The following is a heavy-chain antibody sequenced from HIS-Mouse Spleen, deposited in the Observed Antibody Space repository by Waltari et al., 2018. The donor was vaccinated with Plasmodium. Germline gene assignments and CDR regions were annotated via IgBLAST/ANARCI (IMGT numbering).Heavy chain of an antibody. Sequence: QLQLQESGPGLVKPSETLSLTCTVSGGSISSSCYYWGWIRQPPGKGLEWIGSIYYSGSTYYNPSLKGRVTISVDTSKNQFSLKLSSVTAADTAVYYCARDRITGTSYFDYWGQGTLVTVSS. V-gene: IGHV4-39*07. CDR3: ARDRITGTSYFDY. CDR2: IYYSGST. CDR1: GGSISSSCYY. J-gene: IGHJ4*02. D-gene: IGHD1-7*01.